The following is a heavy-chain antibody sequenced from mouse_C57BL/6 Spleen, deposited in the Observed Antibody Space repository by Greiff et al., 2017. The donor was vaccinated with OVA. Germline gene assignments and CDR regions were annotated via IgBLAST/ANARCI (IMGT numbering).Heavy chain of an antibody. V-gene: IGHV5-4*01. CDR1: GFTFSSSA. Sequence: VQLQQSGGGLVKPGGSLKLSCAASGFTFSSSAMSWVRQTPEKRLEWVATISDGGSYTYYPDNVKGRFTISRDNAKNNLYLQMSHLKSEDTAMYYCARVGYEGNFSFDYWGQGTTLTVSS. J-gene: IGHJ2*01. CDR3: ARVGYEGNFSFDY. CDR2: ISDGGSYT. D-gene: IGHD2-2*01.